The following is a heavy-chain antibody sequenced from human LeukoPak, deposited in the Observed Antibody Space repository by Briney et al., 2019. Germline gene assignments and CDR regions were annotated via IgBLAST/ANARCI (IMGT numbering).Heavy chain of an antibody. Sequence: GGSLRLSCAVSGFTFSSYAIHWVRQAPGKGLEWVAVISYDGSNKYYADSVKGRFTISRDNSKNALYLQMNSLRAEDTAVYYCARDFPNYYGSGGDYWGQGTLVTVSS. CDR3: ARDFPNYYGSGGDY. CDR2: ISYDGSNK. V-gene: IGHV3-30*04. D-gene: IGHD3-10*01. CDR1: GFTFSSYA. J-gene: IGHJ4*02.